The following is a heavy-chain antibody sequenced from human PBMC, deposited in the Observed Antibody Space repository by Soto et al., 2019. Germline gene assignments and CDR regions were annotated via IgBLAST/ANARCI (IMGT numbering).Heavy chain of an antibody. Sequence: QVQLQQWGAGLLKPSETLSLTCAVYGGSFSGYYWSWIRQPPGKGLEWIGEINHSGSTNYNPSLKSRVTISVDTSKNQFSLKLSSVTAADTAVYYCARIDDNDFDYYYYGMDVWGQGTTVTVSS. CDR2: INHSGST. J-gene: IGHJ6*02. D-gene: IGHD3-16*01. V-gene: IGHV4-34*01. CDR1: GGSFSGYY. CDR3: ARIDDNDFDYYYYGMDV.